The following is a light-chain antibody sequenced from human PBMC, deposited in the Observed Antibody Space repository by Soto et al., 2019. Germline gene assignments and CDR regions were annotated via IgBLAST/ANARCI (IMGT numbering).Light chain of an antibody. CDR3: QHCDDWPPGAT. CDR2: DSS. J-gene: IGKJ4*01. V-gene: IGKV3-11*01. CDR1: QNIGKN. Sequence: EIVLTQTPATLSLSPGERAILSCRASQNIGKNLGWYRQKPGQAPTLLIYDSSYRATGVPARFSGSGSGTDFTLTINRLEPEDFAVYYCQHCDDWPPGATFGGGTTVEI.